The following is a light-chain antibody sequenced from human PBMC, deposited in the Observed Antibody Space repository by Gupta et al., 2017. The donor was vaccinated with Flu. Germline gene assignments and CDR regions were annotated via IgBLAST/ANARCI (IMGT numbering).Light chain of an antibody. Sequence: QSALPPPASVSGSPGPSITISCTGTSSDIGTYNYVSWYQQHPGKAPKLLIYEVGNRPSGVSHRFSGSKSGNTASLTIXGXQAEDEXDYYCSSYGSNITSYVFGAGTKVTVL. V-gene: IGLV2-14*01. J-gene: IGLJ1*01. CDR2: EVG. CDR3: SSYGSNITSYV. CDR1: SSDIGTYNY.